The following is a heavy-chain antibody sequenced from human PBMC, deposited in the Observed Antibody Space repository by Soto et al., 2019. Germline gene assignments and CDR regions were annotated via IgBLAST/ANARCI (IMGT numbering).Heavy chain of an antibody. CDR3: ARGRHYYDRGPLDF. Sequence: SVKVSCKASGGTFSSYTFSWVRQAPGQGLEWMGRIIPILGIADYAQKFQGRVTITADKSTSTAYMELSSLRSEDTAVYYCARGRHYYDRGPLDFWGQGTLVTVSS. CDR2: IIPILGIA. D-gene: IGHD3-22*01. J-gene: IGHJ4*02. V-gene: IGHV1-69*02. CDR1: GGTFSSYT.